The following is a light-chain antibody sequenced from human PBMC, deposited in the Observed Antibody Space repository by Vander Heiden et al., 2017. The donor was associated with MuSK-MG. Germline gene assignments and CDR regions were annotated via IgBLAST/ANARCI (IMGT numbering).Light chain of an antibody. CDR1: QSVSSY. CDR3: QQRSNWPLT. CDR2: DAS. Sequence: EIVLTPSPATLSLSPGERATLSCRASQSVSSYLAWYQQKPGQAPRLLIYDASYRASGSGTDFTLTISSLEPEDFAVYYCQQRSNWPLTFGGGTKVEIK. J-gene: IGKJ4*01. V-gene: IGKV3-11*01.